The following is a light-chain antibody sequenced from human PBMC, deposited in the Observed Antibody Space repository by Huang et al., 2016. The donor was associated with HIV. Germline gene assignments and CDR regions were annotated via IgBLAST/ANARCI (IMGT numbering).Light chain of an antibody. CDR3: QQYSSSPWT. J-gene: IGKJ3*01. V-gene: IGKV3-20*01. CDR1: HNVSNDY. CDR2: SSA. Sequence: EIVLTQSPDTLSLSPGERGALSCRASHNVSNDYLAWYQHKSGQAPQLLIYSSAGRSTGTPARFSGSGSGTDFSLTIDTVEPEDFALYYCQQYSSSPWTFGPGTKLEIK.